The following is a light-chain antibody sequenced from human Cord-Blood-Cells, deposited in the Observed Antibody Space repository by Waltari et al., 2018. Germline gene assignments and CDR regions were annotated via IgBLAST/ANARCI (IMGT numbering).Light chain of an antibody. V-gene: IGLV2-14*01. Sequence: QSALTQPASVSGSPGQSITISCTGTSSDVGGYNYVSWYQQHPGQAPKLMIYDVSNRPSGVSTRLSGSKTGNTASLTISGLQAADEADYYCSSYTGSSTVVFGGGTKLTVL. CDR3: SSYTGSSTVV. CDR1: SSDVGGYNY. J-gene: IGLJ2*01. CDR2: DVS.